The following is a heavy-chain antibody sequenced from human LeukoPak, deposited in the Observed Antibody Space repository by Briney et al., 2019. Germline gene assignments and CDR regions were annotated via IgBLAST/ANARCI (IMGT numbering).Heavy chain of an antibody. J-gene: IGHJ4*02. D-gene: IGHD3-22*01. CDR1: GFTFSNYF. CDR2: IKEDGSEK. CDR3: ARDDSTGYYYLDG. Sequence: GGSLRLSCAASGFTFSNYFMSWVRQAPGKGLEWVANIKEDGSEKYYVDSVKGRFTISRDNAKNSLYLEMNSLRAEDTAVYFCARDDSTGYYYLDGWGQGTLVTVSS. V-gene: IGHV3-7*05.